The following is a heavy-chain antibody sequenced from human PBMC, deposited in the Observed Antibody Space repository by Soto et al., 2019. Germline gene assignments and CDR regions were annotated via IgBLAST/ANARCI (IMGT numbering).Heavy chain of an antibody. CDR2: IYYSGST. V-gene: IGHV4-31*03. Sequence: LSLTCTVSGGSVSSGAYYWTWIRQRPGKGLEWIGYIYYSGSTYYSPSLKSRLSISLDTSKNQFSLRLSSVTAADTAMYYCTRARLRAVYAFDIWGQGTMVTVSS. J-gene: IGHJ3*02. CDR3: TRARLRAVYAFDI. CDR1: GGSVSSGAYY. D-gene: IGHD5-12*01.